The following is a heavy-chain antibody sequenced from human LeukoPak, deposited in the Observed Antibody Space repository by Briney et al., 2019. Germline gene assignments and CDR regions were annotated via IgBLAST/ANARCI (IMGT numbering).Heavy chain of an antibody. Sequence: SSQTLSLTCTVSGGSISSGSYYWSWIRQPAGKGLEWIGRIYTSGSTNYNPSLKSRVTISVDTSKNPFSPKLSSVTAADTAVYYCARDRYSYGSYYYYYYMDVWGKGTTVSVSS. CDR3: ARDRYSYGSYYYYYYMDV. CDR2: IYTSGST. J-gene: IGHJ6*03. D-gene: IGHD5-18*01. CDR1: GGSISSGSYY. V-gene: IGHV4-61*02.